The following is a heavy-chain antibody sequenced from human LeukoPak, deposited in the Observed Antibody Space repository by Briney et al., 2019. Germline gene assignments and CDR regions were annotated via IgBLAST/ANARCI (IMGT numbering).Heavy chain of an antibody. Sequence: PGGSLRLSCAASGFTFSNYAIHWVRQAPGRGLEWVAAISYDGNNKYYADSVKGRFTTSRDNSKNTLYVQMNSLRAEDTAVYSCAREGYSGYYYFDYWGQGTLVTVSS. CDR3: AREGYSGYYYFDY. J-gene: IGHJ4*02. CDR1: GFTFSNYA. CDR2: ISYDGNNK. V-gene: IGHV3-30-3*01. D-gene: IGHD5-12*01.